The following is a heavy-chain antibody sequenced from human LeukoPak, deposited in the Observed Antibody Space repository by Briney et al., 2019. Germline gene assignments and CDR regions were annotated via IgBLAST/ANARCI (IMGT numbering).Heavy chain of an antibody. CDR3: VRQDQGLDY. CDR2: VGSDGNND. CDR1: GFTFRNYI. Sequence: SLRLSCAASGFTFRNYIMHWVRQPPGEGLEWVAVVGSDGNNDFYAASVKGRFTISRDNSKNTLYLQMSSLAAEDTAVYFCVRQDQGLDYWGQGTLVTVSS. J-gene: IGHJ4*02. V-gene: IGHV3-30*04.